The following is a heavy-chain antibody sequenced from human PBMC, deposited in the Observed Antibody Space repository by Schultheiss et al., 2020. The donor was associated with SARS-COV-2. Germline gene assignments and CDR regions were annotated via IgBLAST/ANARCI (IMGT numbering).Heavy chain of an antibody. D-gene: IGHD2-2*01. CDR1: GFTFSDYY. J-gene: IGHJ4*02. CDR2: ISSNGGST. V-gene: IGHV3-64*01. CDR3: ARGRGYCSSTSCYSDY. Sequence: GGSLRLSCAASGFTFSDYYMSWIRQAPGKGLEYVSAISSNGGSTYYANSVKGRFTISRDNSKNTLYLQMGSLRAEDMAVYYCARGRGYCSSTSCYSDYWGQGTLVTVSS.